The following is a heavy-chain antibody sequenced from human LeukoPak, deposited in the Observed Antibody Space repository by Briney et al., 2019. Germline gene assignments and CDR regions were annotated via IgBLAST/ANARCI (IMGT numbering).Heavy chain of an antibody. V-gene: IGHV4-59*08. CDR2: IRYSGST. J-gene: IGHJ4*02. Sequence: SETLSLTCAVSGGPISGYYWSWIRQPLGKGLEWIGFIRYSGSTNYNPSLQSRVTISVDTSKSQFSLKLSSVTAADSAVYFCARHLYGSGWYGNFDFWGQGTPVTVSS. CDR3: ARHLYGSGWYGNFDF. D-gene: IGHD6-19*01. CDR1: GGPISGYY.